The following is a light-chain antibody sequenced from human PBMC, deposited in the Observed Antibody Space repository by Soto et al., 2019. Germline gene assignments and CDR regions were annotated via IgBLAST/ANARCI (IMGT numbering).Light chain of an antibody. CDR3: QQYDSSPGT. CDR2: GAS. Sequence: EIVLTQSPGTLSLSPGERVTLSCRASQSVSSSYLAWYQQKLGQAPRLLIYGASSRATGIPDRFSGSRSGTDFTLTISRLEPEDFGVYYCQQYDSSPGTFGQGTKVEIK. V-gene: IGKV3-20*01. CDR1: QSVSSSY. J-gene: IGKJ1*01.